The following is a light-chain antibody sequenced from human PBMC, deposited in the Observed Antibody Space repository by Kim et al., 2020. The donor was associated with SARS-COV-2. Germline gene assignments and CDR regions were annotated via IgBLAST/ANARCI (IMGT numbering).Light chain of an antibody. J-gene: IGKJ1*01. Sequence: AIQITQSPPSLSASTGDSVTITCRASQPIARYLAWYQQTPGKAPKLLIYAASTLHTGVPSRFTGSGSGTDFTLTIISLQSEDFATYYCHQFYSYPRTFGQGTKVEIK. CDR1: QPIARY. V-gene: IGKV1-8*01. CDR3: HQFYSYPRT. CDR2: AAS.